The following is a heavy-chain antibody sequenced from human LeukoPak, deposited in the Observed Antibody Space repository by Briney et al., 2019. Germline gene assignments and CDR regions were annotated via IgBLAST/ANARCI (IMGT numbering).Heavy chain of an antibody. D-gene: IGHD2-2*01. V-gene: IGHV1-8*01. CDR1: GYTFTSYD. J-gene: IGHJ5*02. CDR3: ARRYCSSTSCRYNWFDP. Sequence: ASVKVSCKASGYTFTSYDINWVRQATGQGLGWMGWMNPNSGNTGYAQKFQGRVTMTRNTSISTAYTELSSLRSEDTAVYYCARRYCSSTSCRYNWFDPWGQGTLVTVSS. CDR2: MNPNSGNT.